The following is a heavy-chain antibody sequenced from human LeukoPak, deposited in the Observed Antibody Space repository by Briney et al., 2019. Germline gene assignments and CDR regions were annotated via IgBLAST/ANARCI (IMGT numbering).Heavy chain of an antibody. CDR2: IKQDGNEK. J-gene: IGHJ1*01. CDR3: ARLLGATDSRSRPSDC. V-gene: IGHV3-7*01. Sequence: PGGSLRLSCAASGFTFKTYWMSGVRQAPEKGLEGVTNIKQDGNEKLYVDSVRGRFTIPRDNPENSLYLKMNNLRAEDTSVYYCARLLGATDSRSRPSDCWGQPVLVTVSS. CDR1: GFTFKTYW. D-gene: IGHD1-26*01.